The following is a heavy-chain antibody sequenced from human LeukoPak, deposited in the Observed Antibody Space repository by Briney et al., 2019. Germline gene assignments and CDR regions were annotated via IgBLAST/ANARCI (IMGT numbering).Heavy chain of an antibody. J-gene: IGHJ6*04. CDR3: AKDSLITMVRGVVVNYYGMDV. D-gene: IGHD3-10*01. CDR2: VSYDGSNK. V-gene: IGHV3-30*18. CDR1: GFTFSSYG. Sequence: GGSLRLSCAASGFTFSSYGMHWVRQAPGKGLEWVAVVSYDGSNKYYADSVKGRFTISRDNSKNTLYLQMNSLGAEDTAVYYCAKDSLITMVRGVVVNYYGMDVWGKGTTVTVSS.